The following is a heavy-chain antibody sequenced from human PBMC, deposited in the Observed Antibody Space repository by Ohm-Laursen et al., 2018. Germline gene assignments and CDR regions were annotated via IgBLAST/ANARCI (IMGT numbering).Heavy chain of an antibody. CDR2: IYSGGST. J-gene: IGHJ4*02. CDR1: GFTVSSNY. CDR3: ARGPPSDY. V-gene: IGHV3-66*01. Sequence: GTLSLTCAAPGFTVSSNYMSWVRQAPGKGLEWVSVIYSGGSTYYADSVKGRFTISRDNSKNTLYLQMNSLRAEDTAVYYCARGPPSDYWGQGTLVTVSS.